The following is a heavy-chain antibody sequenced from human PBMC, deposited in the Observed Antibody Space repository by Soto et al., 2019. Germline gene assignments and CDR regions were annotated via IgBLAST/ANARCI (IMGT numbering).Heavy chain of an antibody. Sequence: PSETLSLTCAVSGASIISGFFYWAWIRQPPGQGLEWIGSLYSGSTYYNPSLKSRVTISADTSKNEFSLRLTSVTAADTAVYYCARRGSGHTFDYWGQGTLVTVSS. CDR1: GASIISGFFY. J-gene: IGHJ4*02. CDR3: ARRGSGHTFDY. D-gene: IGHD3-10*01. V-gene: IGHV4-39*01. CDR2: LYSGST.